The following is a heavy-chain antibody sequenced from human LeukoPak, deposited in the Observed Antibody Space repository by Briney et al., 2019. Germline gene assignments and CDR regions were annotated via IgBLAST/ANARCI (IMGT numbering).Heavy chain of an antibody. J-gene: IGHJ6*03. CDR3: ARCALGVWADNYYMDV. D-gene: IGHD3-16*01. Sequence: GQSLRLSCEASGSLRGYAMSWVRQAPGKGLAWVLSISSSGSYMYYTDSVKGRFTISRDNARNSVSLQMNSLRVEDTAIYFCARCALGVWADNYYMDVWGNGTTVIVSS. V-gene: IGHV3-21*01. CDR1: GSLRGYA. CDR2: ISSSGSYM.